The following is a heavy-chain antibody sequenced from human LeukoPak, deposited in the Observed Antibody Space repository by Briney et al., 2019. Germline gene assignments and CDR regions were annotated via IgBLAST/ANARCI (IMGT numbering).Heavy chain of an antibody. J-gene: IGHJ6*03. CDR2: INPGGST. Sequence: PSKTLSLTCAVYGESFSGYYWTWIRQSPGKGLGWIGEINPGGSTYFNPSLKSRLTISRDTSKNQFSLRLRSVTAADTGIYYCARGRQEISMIIVVMTAVSYYLDAWGKGTTVTVS. V-gene: IGHV4-34*01. CDR3: ARGRQEISMIIVVMTAVSYYLDA. CDR1: GESFSGYY. D-gene: IGHD3-22*01.